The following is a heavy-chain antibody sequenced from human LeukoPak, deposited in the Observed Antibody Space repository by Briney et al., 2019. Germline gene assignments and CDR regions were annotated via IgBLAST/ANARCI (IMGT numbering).Heavy chain of an antibody. V-gene: IGHV4-39*07. CDR2: IYYSGST. D-gene: IGHD2-15*01. CDR3: ARDRLVAAHYYYYYMDV. CDR1: GGSISSSSYY. Sequence: SETLSLTCTVSGGSISSSSYYWGWIRQPPGKGLEWIGSIYYSGSTYYNPSLKSRVTISVDTSKNQFSLKLSSVTAADTAVYYCARDRLVAAHYYYYYMDVWGKGTTVTVSS. J-gene: IGHJ6*03.